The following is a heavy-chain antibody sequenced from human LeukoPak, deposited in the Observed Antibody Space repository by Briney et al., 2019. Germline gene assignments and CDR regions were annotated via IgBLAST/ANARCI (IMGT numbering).Heavy chain of an antibody. CDR2: INPNSGNT. CDR1: GYTFTGYY. J-gene: IGHJ6*03. CDR3: ARGGLYCSSTSCYRGYYYYYMDV. Sequence: ASVKVSCKASGYTFTGYYMHWVRQAPGQGLEWMGWINPNSGNTGYAQKFQGRVTITRNTSISTAYMELSSLRSEDTAVYYCARGGLYCSSTSCYRGYYYYYMDVWGKGTTVTVSS. D-gene: IGHD2-2*02. V-gene: IGHV1-8*03.